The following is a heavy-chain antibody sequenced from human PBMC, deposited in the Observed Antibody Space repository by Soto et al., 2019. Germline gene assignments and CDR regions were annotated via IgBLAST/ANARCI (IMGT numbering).Heavy chain of an antibody. Sequence: GGSLRLSCAASGFTFSSYGMHWVRQAPGKGLEWVAVISYDGSNKYYADSVKGRFTISRDNSKNTLYLQMNSLRAEDTAVYYCAKSSDLAWGDPAPPEFDYWGQGTLVTVSS. CDR3: AKSSDLAWGDPAPPEFDY. CDR2: ISYDGSNK. J-gene: IGHJ4*02. D-gene: IGHD3-10*01. V-gene: IGHV3-30*18. CDR1: GFTFSSYG.